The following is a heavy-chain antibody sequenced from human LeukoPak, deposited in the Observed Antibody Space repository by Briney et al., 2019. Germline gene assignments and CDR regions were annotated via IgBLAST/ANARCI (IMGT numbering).Heavy chain of an antibody. Sequence: GGSLRLSCAASGFTFSSYGMHWVRQAPGKGLEWVAVIWYDGSNKYYADSVKGRFTISRDNSKNTLYLQMNSLRAEDTAVYYCAKHPLAGGNPDYWGQGTLVTVPS. V-gene: IGHV3-33*06. CDR3: AKHPLAGGNPDY. J-gene: IGHJ4*02. CDR2: IWYDGSNK. D-gene: IGHD1-14*01. CDR1: GFTFSSYG.